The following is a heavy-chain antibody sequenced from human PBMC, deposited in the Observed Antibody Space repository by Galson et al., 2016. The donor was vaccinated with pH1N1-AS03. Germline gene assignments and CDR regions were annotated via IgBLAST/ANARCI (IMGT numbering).Heavy chain of an antibody. CDR3: SRGGIRGRVGTRRDNHWFDP. J-gene: IGHJ5*02. CDR1: GGSFSGSS. D-gene: IGHD3-16*01. CDR2: INHSGSP. V-gene: IGHV4-34*01. Sequence: SETLSLTCAVYGGSFSGSSWSWIRQAPGKGLEWIGEINHSGSPSYNPSLKSRVTISVDTSKNQLSLKLSSVTAADTAVYYCSRGGIRGRVGTRRDNHWFDPWGQGTLVIVSS.